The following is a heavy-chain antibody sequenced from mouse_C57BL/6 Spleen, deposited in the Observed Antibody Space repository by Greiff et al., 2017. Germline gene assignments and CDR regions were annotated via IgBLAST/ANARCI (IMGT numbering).Heavy chain of an antibody. CDR3: AREDTTVGDFFDY. J-gene: IGHJ2*01. D-gene: IGHD1-1*01. CDR1: GYTFTSYW. V-gene: IGHV1-64*01. Sequence: QVQLQQPGAELVKPGASVKLSCKASGYTFTSYWMHWVKQRPGQGLEWIGMIHPNSGRTNYNEKFKSKATLTVDKSSSTAYMQLSSLTSEDSAVYYCAREDTTVGDFFDYWGQGTTLTVSS. CDR2: IHPNSGRT.